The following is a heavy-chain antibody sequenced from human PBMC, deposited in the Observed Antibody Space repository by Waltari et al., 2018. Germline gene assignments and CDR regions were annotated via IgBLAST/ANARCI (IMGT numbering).Heavy chain of an antibody. CDR2: IWYDGSNK. Sequence: FSRYGMHWVRQAPGKGLEWVAVIWYDGSNKYYADSVKGRFTISRDNSKNTLYLQMNSLRAEDTAVYYCVGAKDFDYWGQGTLVTVSS. CDR3: VGAKDFDY. V-gene: IGHV3-33*01. J-gene: IGHJ4*02. D-gene: IGHD5-12*01. CDR1: FSRYG.